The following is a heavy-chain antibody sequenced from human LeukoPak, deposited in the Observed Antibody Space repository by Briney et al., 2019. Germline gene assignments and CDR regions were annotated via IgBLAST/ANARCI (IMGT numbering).Heavy chain of an antibody. Sequence: SVKVSCKASGGTFTSYAISWVRQAPGQGLEWMGGIIPIFGTANYAQKFQGRVTITTDASTSTAYMELSSLRSEDTAVYYCARVGCRSTSCFYDAFDICGEGTMVTVSS. D-gene: IGHD2-2*01. CDR3: ARVGCRSTSCFYDAFDI. CDR2: IIPIFGTA. J-gene: IGHJ3*02. V-gene: IGHV1-69*05. CDR1: GGTFTSYA.